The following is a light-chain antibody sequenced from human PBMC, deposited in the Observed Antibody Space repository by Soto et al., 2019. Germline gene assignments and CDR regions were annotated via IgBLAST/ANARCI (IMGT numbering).Light chain of an antibody. CDR1: QSINTW. Sequence: DIQMTQSPSTVSASVGDRITITCRASQSINTWLAWYRQRPGEAPQLLIYDGSTLAMGVPSRFSGSGSGTDFTLSISRLQPDDXAXXXXXQYQTYSRTFGQGTKVEVK. J-gene: IGKJ1*01. CDR2: DGS. V-gene: IGKV1-5*01. CDR3: XQYQTYSRT.